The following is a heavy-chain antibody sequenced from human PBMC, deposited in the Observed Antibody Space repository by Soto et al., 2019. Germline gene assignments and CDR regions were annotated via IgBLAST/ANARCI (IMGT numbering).Heavy chain of an antibody. CDR1: GFTFSNYA. CDR2: ISYDGSDK. CDR3: ARGPHGDPNNWFDP. J-gene: IGHJ5*02. V-gene: IGHV3-30-3*01. D-gene: IGHD4-17*01. Sequence: QVQLVESGGGVVQPGRSLRLSCAASGFTFSNYALHWVRQAPGKGLEWVAVISYDGSDKYCADSVKGRFTISRDNSKNPLYLQMNSLTAEDTAVYYCARGPHGDPNNWFDPWGQGTLVTVSS.